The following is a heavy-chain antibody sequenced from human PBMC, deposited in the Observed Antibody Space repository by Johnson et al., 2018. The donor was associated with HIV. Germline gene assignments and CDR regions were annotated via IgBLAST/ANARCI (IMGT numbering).Heavy chain of an antibody. CDR3: ARDLAIGGRTDAFDI. Sequence: QVQLVESGGGLVKPGGSLRLSCAASGFTFSDYYMSWIRQAPGKGLEWVAVIWYDGSNKYYADSVKGRFTISRDNAKNSLYLQMSSLRAEDTAVYYCARDLAIGGRTDAFDIWGQGTMVTVSS. CDR2: IWYDGSNK. CDR1: GFTFSDYY. D-gene: IGHD6-6*01. J-gene: IGHJ3*02. V-gene: IGHV3-11*04.